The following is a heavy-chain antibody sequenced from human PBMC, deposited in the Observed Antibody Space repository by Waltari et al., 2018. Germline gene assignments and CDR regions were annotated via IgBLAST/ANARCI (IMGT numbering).Heavy chain of an antibody. V-gene: IGHV4-38-2*01. CDR1: GYSISSGYY. Sequence: QVQLQESGPGLVKPSETLSLTCAVSGYSISSGYYWGWIRQPPGKGLEWIGSIYHSGSTSYNPSLKSRVTISVDTSKNQFSLKLSSVTAADTAVYYCARIPLVGATSALDYWGQGTLVTVSS. J-gene: IGHJ4*02. CDR3: ARIPLVGATSALDY. D-gene: IGHD1-26*01. CDR2: IYHSGST.